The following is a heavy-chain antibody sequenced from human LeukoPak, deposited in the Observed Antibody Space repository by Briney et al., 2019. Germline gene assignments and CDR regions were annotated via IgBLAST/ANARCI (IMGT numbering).Heavy chain of an antibody. J-gene: IGHJ4*02. D-gene: IGHD3-10*01. Sequence: SQTLSLTCTVSGGSISSAGHYWNWIRQHPGKGLEWIGYIYYSGSTYYNPSLKSRLTISLDTSKNQFSLKLSSATAADTAVYYCARVSGSGNYFDYWGQGTLVTVSS. V-gene: IGHV4-31*03. CDR1: GGSISSAGHY. CDR2: IYYSGST. CDR3: ARVSGSGNYFDY.